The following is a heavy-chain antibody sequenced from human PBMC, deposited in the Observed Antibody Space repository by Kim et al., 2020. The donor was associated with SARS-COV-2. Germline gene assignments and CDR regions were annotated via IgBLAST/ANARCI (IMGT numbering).Heavy chain of an antibody. CDR3: AIGLYFYSNWYFDP. V-gene: IGHV3-48*04. J-gene: IGHJ5*02. CDR2: IFCNGSTI. CDR1: GFTFDSYA. D-gene: IGHD4-4*01. Sequence: GGSLRLSCAASGFTFDSYAMHWVRQAPGKGLEWVSCIFCNGSTICYADSVKGRFTISRDNAKNSLYLQMNSLRAEDTAVYYWAIGLYFYSNWYFDPWHQ.